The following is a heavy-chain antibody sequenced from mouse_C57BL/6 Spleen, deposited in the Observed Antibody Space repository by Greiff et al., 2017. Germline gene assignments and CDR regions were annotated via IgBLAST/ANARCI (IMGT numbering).Heavy chain of an antibody. V-gene: IGHV3-6*01. CDR3: ARDLDYYGSSPWFAY. Sequence: VQLQQSGPGLVKPSQSLSLTCSVTGYSITSGYYWNWIRQFPGNKLEWMGYISYDGSNNYNPSLKNRISITRDTSKNQFFLKLNSVTTEDTATYYCARDLDYYGSSPWFAYWGQGTLVTVSA. D-gene: IGHD1-1*01. J-gene: IGHJ3*01. CDR1: GYSITSGYY. CDR2: ISYDGSN.